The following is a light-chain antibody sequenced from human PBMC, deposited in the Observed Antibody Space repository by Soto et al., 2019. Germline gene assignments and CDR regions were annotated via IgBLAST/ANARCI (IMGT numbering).Light chain of an antibody. CDR1: SSDVGSYNL. CDR3: CSYAGSSALGV. J-gene: IGLJ7*01. Sequence: QSVLTQPASVSGSPGQSITISCTGTSSDVGSYNLVSWYQQHPTKAPKLMIYEVTKRPSGVSNRVSGSKSDNTAALTISGLQADDGADYCCCSYAGSSALGVFGGGTQLTVL. V-gene: IGLV2-23*02. CDR2: EVT.